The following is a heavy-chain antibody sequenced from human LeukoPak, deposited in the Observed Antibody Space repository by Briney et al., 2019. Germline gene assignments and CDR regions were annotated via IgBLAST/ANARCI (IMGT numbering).Heavy chain of an antibody. CDR2: ISSSSGYI. J-gene: IGHJ5*02. Sequence: GGSLRLSCAASGFTFSSYSMNWVRQAPGKGLEWVSSISSSSGYIYYADSVKGRFTISRDNAKNSLYLQMNSLRAEDTALYYCAKDSIAAAGTWSNWFDPWGQGTLVTVSS. D-gene: IGHD6-13*01. CDR1: GFTFSSYS. CDR3: AKDSIAAAGTWSNWFDP. V-gene: IGHV3-21*04.